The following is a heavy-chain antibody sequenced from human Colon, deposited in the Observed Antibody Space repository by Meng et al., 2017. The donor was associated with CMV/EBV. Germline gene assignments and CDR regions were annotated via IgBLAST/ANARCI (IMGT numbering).Heavy chain of an antibody. CDR3: ARAYSNSYRVDY. Sequence: SETLSLTCTVSGGSISTYFWIWIRQPPGKGLEYIGYIYYNGSTNYNPSLKSRVTISVDTSKNQFSLNLSSVTAADTAVYYCARAYSNSYRVDYWGQGTLVTVSS. CDR2: IYYNGST. D-gene: IGHD6-6*01. CDR1: GGSISTYF. V-gene: IGHV4-59*01. J-gene: IGHJ4*02.